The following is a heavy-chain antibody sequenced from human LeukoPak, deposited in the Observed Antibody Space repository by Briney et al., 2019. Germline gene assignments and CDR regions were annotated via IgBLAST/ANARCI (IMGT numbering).Heavy chain of an antibody. V-gene: IGHV4-34*01. J-gene: IGHJ5*02. CDR2: INYSGST. CDR1: GGSFSFYY. D-gene: IGHD4-17*01. Sequence: SETLSLTCAVYGGSFSFYYWSWIRQPPGKGLEWRGDINYSGSTNYNASLKTRVTISVDTSKNQSSLKMSAVTAADTAVYYSARILWRYTVTKISPFDPWGQRTLVTVSS. CDR3: ARILWRYTVTKISPFDP.